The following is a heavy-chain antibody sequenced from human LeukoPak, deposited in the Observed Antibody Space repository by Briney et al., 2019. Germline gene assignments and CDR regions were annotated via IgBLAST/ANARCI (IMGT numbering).Heavy chain of an antibody. D-gene: IGHD6-19*01. V-gene: IGHV3-23*01. Sequence: GGSLRLSCAASGFTFSTYAMTWVRQAPGKGLEWVSLISGTGGSTYYADSVKGRFTISRDNSKNTLYLQMNSLRAEDTAVYYCAKDSFPPEQWLVVTPFDYWGQGTLVTVSS. J-gene: IGHJ4*02. CDR1: GFTFSTYA. CDR2: ISGTGGST. CDR3: AKDSFPPEQWLVVTPFDY.